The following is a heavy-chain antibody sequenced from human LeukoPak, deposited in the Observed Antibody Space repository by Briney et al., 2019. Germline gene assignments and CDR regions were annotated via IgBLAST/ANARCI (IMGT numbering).Heavy chain of an antibody. Sequence: PGRSLRLSCAASGFTFSSYGMHWVRQAPGKGLEWVAVISYDGSNKYYADSVKGRFTISRDNSKNTLYLQMNSLRAEDTAVYYCAKGPRTVELRWFDPWGQGTLVTVSS. D-gene: IGHD1-7*01. CDR2: ISYDGSNK. V-gene: IGHV3-30*18. CDR3: AKGPRTVELRWFDP. CDR1: GFTFSSYG. J-gene: IGHJ5*02.